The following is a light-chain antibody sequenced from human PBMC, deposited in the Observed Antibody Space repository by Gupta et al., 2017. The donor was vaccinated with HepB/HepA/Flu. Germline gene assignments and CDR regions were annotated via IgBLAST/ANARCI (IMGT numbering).Light chain of an antibody. CDR3: QQEDEWPLT. Sequence: EIVMTQSPATLSVSPGEGATLFCRASQSVRNNYLAWYQQKPGQAPRLLISGGSTRATGIPARFSGSGSGTEFTLTISSLQSEDFAVYYCQQEDEWPLTFGGGTKVEIK. CDR2: GGS. J-gene: IGKJ4*01. V-gene: IGKV3D-15*01. CDR1: QSVRNN.